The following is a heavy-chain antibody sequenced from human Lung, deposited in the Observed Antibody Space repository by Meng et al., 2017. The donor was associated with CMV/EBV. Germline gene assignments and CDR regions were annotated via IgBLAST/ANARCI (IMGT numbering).Heavy chain of an antibody. V-gene: IGHV4-39*01. CDR2: IYYSGYT. CDR3: GRILKRLGLDY. D-gene: IGHD2-15*01. Sequence: SETLSLTCTVSGGSISSSSYYWGWLRQPPGKGLEWIVSIYYSGYTYYNPDLKSRVTISVDTSKNQYPLKMSFVTAADTAVYYCGRILKRLGLDYWGQGSLVTVSS. J-gene: IGHJ4*02. CDR1: GGSISSSSYY.